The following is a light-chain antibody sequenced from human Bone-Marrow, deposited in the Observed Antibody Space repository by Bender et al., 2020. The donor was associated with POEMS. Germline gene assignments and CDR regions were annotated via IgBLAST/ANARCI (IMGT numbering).Light chain of an antibody. V-gene: IGLV1-44*01. CDR1: DSNFGGNN. CDR3: AAWDDSLNGYVV. CDR2: SNN. Sequence: QSVLTQPPSASGTPGQSVIISCSGTDSNFGGNNVNWYQHLPGTAPSFLISSNNQRPSGVPDRFSGSKSGTSASLVISGVQSEDEADYYCAAWDDSLNGYVVFGGGTKLTVL. J-gene: IGLJ2*01.